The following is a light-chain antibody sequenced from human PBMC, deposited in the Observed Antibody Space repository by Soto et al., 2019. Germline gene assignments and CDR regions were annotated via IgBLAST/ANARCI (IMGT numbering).Light chain of an antibody. CDR3: QQRSNWAPYT. CDR2: VAS. J-gene: IGKJ2*01. V-gene: IGKV3-11*01. Sequence: EIVLTQSPATLSLSPGERATLSCRASQSVSSYLAWYQQKPGQAPRLLIYVASNRATGIPARFSGSGSGTDFTLTISSLEPEDFAIYYCQQRSNWAPYTFGQGTKLEIK. CDR1: QSVSSY.